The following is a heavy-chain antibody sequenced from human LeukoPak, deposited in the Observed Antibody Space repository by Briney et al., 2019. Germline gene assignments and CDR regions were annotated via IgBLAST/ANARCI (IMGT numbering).Heavy chain of an antibody. D-gene: IGHD5-18*01. Sequence: SVKVSCKASGGTFSSYAISWVRQAPGQGLEWMGGIIPIFGTANYAQKFQGRVTITADESTSTAYMELSSLRSGDTAVYYCARTWIQLWYDAFDIWGQGTMVTVSS. J-gene: IGHJ3*02. CDR2: IIPIFGTA. V-gene: IGHV1-69*13. CDR1: GGTFSSYA. CDR3: ARTWIQLWYDAFDI.